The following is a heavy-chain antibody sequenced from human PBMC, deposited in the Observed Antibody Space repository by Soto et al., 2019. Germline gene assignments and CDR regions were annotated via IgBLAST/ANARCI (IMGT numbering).Heavy chain of an antibody. V-gene: IGHV1-69*06. CDR1: GATFSSYA. CDR2: IIPIFGTA. D-gene: IGHD5-18*01. CDR3: ARAGGLPNNWFDP. J-gene: IGHJ5*02. Sequence: QVQLVQSGAEVKKPGSWVKVSCKASGATFSSYAISWVRQAPGQGLEWMGGIIPIFGTANYAQKFQGRVTITADKSTSTAYMELSSLRFEDTAVYYCARAGGLPNNWFDPWGQGTLVTVSS.